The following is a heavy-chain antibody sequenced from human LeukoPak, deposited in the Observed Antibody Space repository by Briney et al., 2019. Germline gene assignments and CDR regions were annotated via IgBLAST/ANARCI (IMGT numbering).Heavy chain of an antibody. D-gene: IGHD3-10*01. CDR1: GYTFTGYY. CDR3: ARDRITMVRGVYNWFDP. Sequence: GASVKVSCKASGYTFTGYYMHWVRQAPGQGLEWMGRINPNSGGTNYAQEFQGRVTMTRDTSISTAYMELSRLRSDDTAVYYCARDRITMVRGVYNWFDPWGQGTLVTVSS. V-gene: IGHV1-2*06. CDR2: INPNSGGT. J-gene: IGHJ5*02.